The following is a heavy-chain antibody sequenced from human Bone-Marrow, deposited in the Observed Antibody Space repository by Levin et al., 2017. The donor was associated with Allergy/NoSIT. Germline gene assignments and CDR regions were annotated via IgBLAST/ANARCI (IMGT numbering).Heavy chain of an antibody. Sequence: PGGSLRLSCAASGFTFSDYTMGWVRQAPGKGLQWVSDIAKGRDTTAYADSVKGRFTISRDSSKNTLYLQMNSLRAEDTAVYYCARAGGASWYDYWGQGTLVTVSS. CDR3: ARAGGASWYDY. V-gene: IGHV3-23*01. D-gene: IGHD6-13*01. CDR2: IAKGRDTT. J-gene: IGHJ4*02. CDR1: GFTFSDYT.